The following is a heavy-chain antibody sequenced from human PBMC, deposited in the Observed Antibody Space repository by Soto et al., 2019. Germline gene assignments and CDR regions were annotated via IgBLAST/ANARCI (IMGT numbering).Heavy chain of an antibody. CDR2: ISSSSTI. Sequence: TGGSLRLSCAASGFTLSSYSMNWVRQAPGKGLEWVSYISSSSTIYYADSVKGRFTISRDNAKNTLYLQMNSLRAEDTAVYYCAREISYWGQGTLVTVSS. D-gene: IGHD2-15*01. CDR1: GFTLSSYS. J-gene: IGHJ4*02. V-gene: IGHV3-48*01. CDR3: AREISY.